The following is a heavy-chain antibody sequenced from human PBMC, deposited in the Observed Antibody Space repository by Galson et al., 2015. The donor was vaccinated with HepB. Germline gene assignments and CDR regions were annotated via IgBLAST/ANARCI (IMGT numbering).Heavy chain of an antibody. V-gene: IGHV1-46*03. Sequence: SVKVSCKASGYTFTCYYMHWVRQAPGQGLEWMGIINPSGGSTSYAQKFQGRVTMTRDTSTSTVYMELSSLRSEDTAVYYCARAYCGGDCYRNPGAFDIWGQGTMVTVSS. CDR3: ARAYCGGDCYRNPGAFDI. J-gene: IGHJ3*02. CDR2: INPSGGST. D-gene: IGHD2-21*01. CDR1: GYTFTCYY.